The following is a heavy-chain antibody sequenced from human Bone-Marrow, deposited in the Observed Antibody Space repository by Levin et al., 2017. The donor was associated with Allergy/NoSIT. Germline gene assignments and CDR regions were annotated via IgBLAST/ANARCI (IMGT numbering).Heavy chain of an antibody. J-gene: IGHJ5*02. CDR3: ARGGVVPAARGYNWFDP. Sequence: SQTLSLTCAVYGGSFSGYYWSWIRQPPGKGLEWIGEINHSGSTNYNPSLKSRVTISVDTSKNQFSLKLSSVTAADTAVYYCARGGVVPAARGYNWFDPWGQGTLVTVSS. CDR2: INHSGST. D-gene: IGHD2-2*01. V-gene: IGHV4-34*01. CDR1: GGSFSGYY.